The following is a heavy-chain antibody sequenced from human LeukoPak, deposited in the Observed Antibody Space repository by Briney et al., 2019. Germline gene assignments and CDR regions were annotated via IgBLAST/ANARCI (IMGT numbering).Heavy chain of an antibody. CDR2: INPKTGAT. Sequence: ASVKVSCKASGYTFTDHYMHCVRQAPGQGLEWMGFINPKTGATRYAQKFQGSITVTRDTSVNTAYMELSGLGPDDTAMYYCVRVAYCGANCYYYVDSWGQGTLVTVSS. J-gene: IGHJ4*02. CDR3: VRVAYCGANCYYYVDS. CDR1: GYTFTDHY. V-gene: IGHV1-2*02. D-gene: IGHD2-21*02.